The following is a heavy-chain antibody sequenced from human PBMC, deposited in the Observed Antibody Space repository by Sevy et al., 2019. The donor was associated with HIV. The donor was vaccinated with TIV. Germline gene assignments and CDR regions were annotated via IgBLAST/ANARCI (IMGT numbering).Heavy chain of an antibody. D-gene: IGHD1-1*01. J-gene: IGHJ4*02. CDR3: TTGRTYWSQGAPWYFFDY. CDR2: IRGRAYDETT. CDR1: GFTFGDYT. V-gene: IGHV3-49*04. Sequence: GGSLRLSCTASGFTFGDYTMTWVRQAPGKGLEWVGFIRGRAYDETTQYAASVKGRFTISRDDSKAIAYLQMNSLRAEDTAVYFCTTGRTYWSQGAPWYFFDYWGQRTLVTVSS.